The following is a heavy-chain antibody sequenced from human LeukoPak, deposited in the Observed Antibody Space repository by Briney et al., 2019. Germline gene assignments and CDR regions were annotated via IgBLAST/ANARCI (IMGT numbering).Heavy chain of an antibody. CDR2: IKSDGST. CDR1: GFTFSSYW. J-gene: IGHJ1*01. CDR3: ARAPSEIGGYYPEYFRH. V-gene: IGHV3-74*01. Sequence: GGSLRLSCAASGFTFSSYWMHWVRQAPGKGLVWVPRIKSDGSTNYADSVKGRFTISRDNAKNTLSLQMNSLRAEDTGVYYCARAPSEIGGYYPEYFRHWGQGTLVTVSS. D-gene: IGHD3-22*01.